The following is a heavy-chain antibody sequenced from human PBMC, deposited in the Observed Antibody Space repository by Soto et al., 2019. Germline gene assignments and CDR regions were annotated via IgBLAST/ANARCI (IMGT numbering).Heavy chain of an antibody. CDR3: ARHPGYYDILTGYTTYYFDY. D-gene: IGHD3-9*01. J-gene: IGHJ4*02. CDR1: DGSISSYY. Sequence: PSETLXLTCTVSDGSISSYYWSWIRQPPGKGLEWIGYIYYRGNTDYNPSLKSRVTISLDTPKNQFSLKLSSVTAADTAVYYCARHPGYYDILTGYTTYYFDYWGQGILVTVSS. CDR2: IYYRGNT. V-gene: IGHV4-59*08.